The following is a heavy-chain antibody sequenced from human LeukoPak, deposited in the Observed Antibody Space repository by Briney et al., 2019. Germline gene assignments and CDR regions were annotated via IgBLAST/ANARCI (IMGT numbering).Heavy chain of an antibody. CDR1: GGSISSSSYY. CDR2: IYYSGST. CDR3: ARQDPCFDY. J-gene: IGHJ4*02. Sequence: SETLSLTCTVSGGSISSSSYYWGWIRQPPGKGLEWIGSIYYSGSTYYNPSLKSRVTISVDTSKNQFSLKLSSVTAADTAVYYCARQDPCFDYWGQGTLVTVSS. V-gene: IGHV4-39*01.